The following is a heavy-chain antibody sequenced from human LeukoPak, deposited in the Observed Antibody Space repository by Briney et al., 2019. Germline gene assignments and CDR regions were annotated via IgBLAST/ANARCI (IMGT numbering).Heavy chain of an antibody. CDR1: GFTFSSYA. J-gene: IGHJ4*02. V-gene: IGHV3-23*01. CDR3: AKLGGSSGAYFDY. CDR2: ISSSGGST. D-gene: IGHD2-15*01. Sequence: HPGGSLRLSCAASGFTFSSYAMSWVRQAPGKGLEWVSSISSSGGSTYYADSVKGRLTISRDNSKNTLYLQMNSLRAEDTAVYYCAKLGGSSGAYFDYWGQGTLVTVSS.